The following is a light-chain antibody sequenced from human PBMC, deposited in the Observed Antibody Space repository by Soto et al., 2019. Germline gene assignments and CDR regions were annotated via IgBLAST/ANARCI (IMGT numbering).Light chain of an antibody. J-gene: IGKJ1*01. CDR2: DVF. CDR1: QRINNNY. Sequence: ETVLTHSPGTLSLSPGERATLSCRASQRINNNYLAWYQQKPGQAPRLLIYDVFSRATGIPDRFSGSGSGTDFTLNISILEPEDFAVYYCQQYDGSKTFGQGPKVEIK. CDR3: QQYDGSKT. V-gene: IGKV3-20*01.